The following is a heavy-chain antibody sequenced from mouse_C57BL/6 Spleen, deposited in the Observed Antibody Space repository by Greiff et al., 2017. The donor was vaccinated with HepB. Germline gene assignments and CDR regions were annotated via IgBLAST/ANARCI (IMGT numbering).Heavy chain of an antibody. CDR3: AREEGTIYDGYYAWFAY. CDR1: GFTFSSYA. V-gene: IGHV5-4*01. Sequence: EVKLVESGGGLVKPGGSLKLSCAASGFTFSSYAMSWVRQTPEKRLEWVATISDGGSYTYYPDNVKGRFTISRDNAKNNLYLQMSHLKSEDTAMYYCAREEGTIYDGYYAWFAYWGQGTLVTVSA. CDR2: ISDGGSYT. J-gene: IGHJ3*01. D-gene: IGHD2-3*01.